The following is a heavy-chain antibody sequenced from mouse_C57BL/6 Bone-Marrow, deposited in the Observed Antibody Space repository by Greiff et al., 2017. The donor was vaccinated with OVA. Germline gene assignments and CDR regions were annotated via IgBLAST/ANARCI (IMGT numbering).Heavy chain of an antibody. J-gene: IGHJ4*01. Sequence: QVQLQQSGPELVKPGASVKISCKASGYAFSSSWMNWVKQRPGKGLEWIGRIYPGDGDTNYNGKFKGKATLTADKSSSTAYMQLSSLTSEDSAVYFCARSCGNGGDYWGQGTSVTVSS. CDR3: ARSCGNGGDY. V-gene: IGHV1-82*01. CDR1: GYAFSSSW. D-gene: IGHD2-1*01. CDR2: IYPGDGDT.